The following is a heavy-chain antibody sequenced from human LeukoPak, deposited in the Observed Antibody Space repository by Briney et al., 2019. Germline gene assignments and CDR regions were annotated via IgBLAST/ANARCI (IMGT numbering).Heavy chain of an antibody. V-gene: IGHV1-18*01. D-gene: IGHD1-26*01. CDR2: ISAYNGNT. CDR1: GYTFTSYG. CDR3: ARDLRGMVGATTLDY. J-gene: IGHJ4*02. Sequence: ASVKVSCKASGYTFTSYGISWVRQAPGQGLEWMGWISAYNGNTNYAQKLQGRVTMTTDTSTSTAYMELRSLRSDDTAVYYCARDLRGMVGATTLDYWGQGTLVTVSS.